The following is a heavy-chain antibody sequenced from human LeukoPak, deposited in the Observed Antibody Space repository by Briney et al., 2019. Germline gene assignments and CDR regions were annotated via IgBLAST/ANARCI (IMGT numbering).Heavy chain of an antibody. CDR3: ARELVKANWFDP. V-gene: IGHV4-34*01. D-gene: IGHD1-1*01. CDR1: GGSFSGYY. CDR2: INHSGST. Sequence: PSETLSLTCAVYGGSFSGYYWSWIRQSPGKGLEWIGEINHSGSTNYNPSLKSRVTISVDTSKNQFSLKLSSVTAADTAVYYCARELVKANWFDPWGQGTLVTVSS. J-gene: IGHJ5*02.